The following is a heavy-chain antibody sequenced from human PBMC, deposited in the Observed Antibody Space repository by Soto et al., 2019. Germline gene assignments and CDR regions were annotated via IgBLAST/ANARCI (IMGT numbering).Heavy chain of an antibody. D-gene: IGHD6-19*01. Sequence: VQLVESGGGLVKPGGSLRLSCAASGFTFSTYSMNWVRQAPGKGLEWISSISFSSSYRYYADSVKGRFTISRDNAKNSLYLQMNSLRAEDTAVYYCTRIALAGGNWGQGTLVTVSS. CDR3: TRIALAGGN. CDR2: ISFSSSYR. CDR1: GFTFSTYS. J-gene: IGHJ4*02. V-gene: IGHV3-21*01.